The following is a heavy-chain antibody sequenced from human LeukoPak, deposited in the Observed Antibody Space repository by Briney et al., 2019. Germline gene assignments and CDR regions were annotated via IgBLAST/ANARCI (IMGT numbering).Heavy chain of an antibody. V-gene: IGHV7-4-1*02. CDR1: GYTFTSYA. CDR3: AETAMATTEQFGY. J-gene: IGHJ4*02. CDR2: INTNTGNP. Sequence: ASVKVSCKASGYTFTSYAMNWVRQAPGQGPEWMGWINTNTGNPTYAQGFTGRFVFSLDTSVSTAYLQISSLKAEDTAVYYCAETAMATTEQFGYWGQGTLVTVSS. D-gene: IGHD5-18*01.